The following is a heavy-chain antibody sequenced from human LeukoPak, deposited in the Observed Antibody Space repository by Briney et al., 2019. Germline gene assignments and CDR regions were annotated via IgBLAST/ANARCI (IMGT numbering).Heavy chain of an antibody. CDR2: INHSGST. CDR1: GGSFSGYY. CDR3: ARPDGNAFDI. J-gene: IGHJ3*02. V-gene: IGHV4-34*01. D-gene: IGHD2-15*01. Sequence: SETLSLTCAVYGGSFSGYYWSWIRQPPGKGLEWIGEINHSGSTNYNPSLKSRVTISVDTSKNQFSLKLSSVTAADTAVYYCARPDGNAFDIWGQGTMVTVSS.